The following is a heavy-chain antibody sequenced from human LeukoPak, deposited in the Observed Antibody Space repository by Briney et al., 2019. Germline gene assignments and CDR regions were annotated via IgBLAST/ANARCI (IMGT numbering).Heavy chain of an antibody. CDR3: AAHSFGYYEY. D-gene: IGHD3-22*01. J-gene: IGHJ4*02. CDR2: ISAYNGNT. V-gene: IGHV1-18*01. CDR1: GYTFTTYY. Sequence: ASVKVSCKTSGYTFTTYYITWVRQAPGQGLEWMGWISAYNGNTNYAQKLRGRVTMTTDTSTSTVYMELRSLRSDDTAMYYCAAHSFGYYEYWGQGTLVTVSS.